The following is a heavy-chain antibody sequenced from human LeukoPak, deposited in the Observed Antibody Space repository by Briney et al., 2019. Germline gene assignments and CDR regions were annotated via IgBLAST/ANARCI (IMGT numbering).Heavy chain of an antibody. D-gene: IGHD3-16*02. CDR2: IIPIFGTA. CDR1: GGTFSSYA. CDR3: ARDVRLGELSLPDH. V-gene: IGHV1-69*06. Sequence: ASVKVSCKASGGTFSSYAISWVRQAPGQGLEWMGGIIPIFGTANYAQKFQGRVTITAGKSTSTAYMELSSLRSEDTAVYYCARDVRLGELSLPDHWGQGTLVTVSS. J-gene: IGHJ5*02.